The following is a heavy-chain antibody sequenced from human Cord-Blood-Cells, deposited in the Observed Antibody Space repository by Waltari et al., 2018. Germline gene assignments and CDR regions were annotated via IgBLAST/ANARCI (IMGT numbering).Heavy chain of an antibody. CDR3: AIGYCSSTSCYDAFDI. J-gene: IGHJ3*02. D-gene: IGHD2-2*01. CDR2: IYYSGRI. V-gene: IGHV4-39*01. CDR1: GGSISSSSFH. Sequence: QLQLQESGPGLVKPSATLSLTCPVSGGSISSSSFHWGLIRHPPVQGLQGSGSIYYSGRIYDNPALKGRVTRSVDTSKNQCCVKLSSVTAADTAVYYCAIGYCSSTSCYDAFDIWGQGTMVTVSS.